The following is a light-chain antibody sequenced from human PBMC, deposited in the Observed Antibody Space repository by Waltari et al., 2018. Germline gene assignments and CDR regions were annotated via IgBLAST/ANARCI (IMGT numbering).Light chain of an antibody. J-gene: IGLJ1*01. CDR3: VSTDTSGV. CDR1: ALPRKY. V-gene: IGLV3-10*01. Sequence: SYELTQPPSVSVSPGQTARITCSGDALPRKYAYWYQQRSGQAPVLVSYDDNKRPAGIPERFSGSSSVTWATLTISGAQVEDEADYYCVSTDTSGVFGAGTRVIVL. CDR2: DDN.